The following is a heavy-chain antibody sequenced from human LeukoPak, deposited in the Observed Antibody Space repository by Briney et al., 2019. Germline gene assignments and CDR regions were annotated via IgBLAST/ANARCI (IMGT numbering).Heavy chain of an antibody. CDR1: GLTFSGYT. J-gene: IGHJ4*02. D-gene: IGHD6-13*01. Sequence: PGGSLRLSCAASGLTFSGYTMHWVRQAPGKGLEWVSSISSSSSYIYYADSVKGRFTISRDNAKNSLYLQMNSLRGEDTAVFYCARGEGMAAVGRFVNYFDYWGQGTLVTVSS. CDR2: ISSSSSYI. CDR3: ARGEGMAAVGRFVNYFDY. V-gene: IGHV3-21*01.